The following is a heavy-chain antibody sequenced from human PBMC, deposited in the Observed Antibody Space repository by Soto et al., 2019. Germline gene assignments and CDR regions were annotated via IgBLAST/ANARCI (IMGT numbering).Heavy chain of an antibody. J-gene: IGHJ5*02. CDR2: IYYSGST. CDR3: ARDSRTIFGEYWFDP. CDR1: GGSISSYY. V-gene: IGHV4-59*01. Sequence: SETLSLTCTVSGGSISSYYWSWIRQPPGKGLEWIGYIYYSGSTNYNPSLKGRVTISVDTSKNQFSLKLSSVTAADTAVYYCARDSRTIFGEYWFDPWGQGTLVTVSS. D-gene: IGHD3-3*01.